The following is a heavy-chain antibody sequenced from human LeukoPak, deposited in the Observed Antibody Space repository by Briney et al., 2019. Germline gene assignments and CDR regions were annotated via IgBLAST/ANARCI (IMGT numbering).Heavy chain of an antibody. CDR2: MSNSGTT. CDR1: GVSISSSH. V-gene: IGHV4-59*03. J-gene: IGHJ6*03. CDR3: AGTIATRSATFSDYYYYMDV. D-gene: IGHD6-6*01. Sequence: SETLSLTCTVSGVSISSSHWSWIRLPPGRGLEWIGYMSNSGTTNYNPSLKSRVTISVYMSNNQFSLTLSSVTAADTAVYYCAGTIATRSATFSDYYYYMDVWGKGTTVTVSS.